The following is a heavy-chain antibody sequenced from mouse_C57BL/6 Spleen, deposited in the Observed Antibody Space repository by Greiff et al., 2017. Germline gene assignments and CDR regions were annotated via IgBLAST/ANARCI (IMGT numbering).Heavy chain of an antibody. CDR3: ARGGVTGAMDY. J-gene: IGHJ4*01. CDR1: GYTFTSYW. Sequence: VQLQQPGAELVMPGASVKLSCKASGYTFTSYWMHWVKQRPGQGLEWIGEIDPSDSYTNYNQKFKGKSTLTVAKSSSTAYMQLSSLTSEDSAVYYCARGGVTGAMDYWGQGTSVTVSS. D-gene: IGHD2-2*01. CDR2: IDPSDSYT. V-gene: IGHV1-69*01.